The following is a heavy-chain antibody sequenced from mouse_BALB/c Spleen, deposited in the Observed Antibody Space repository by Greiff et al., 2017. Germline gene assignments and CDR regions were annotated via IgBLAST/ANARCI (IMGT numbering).Heavy chain of an antibody. V-gene: IGHV3-2*02. CDR3: ARLGQPYWYFDV. J-gene: IGHJ1*01. D-gene: IGHD3-3*01. CDR2: ISYSGST. Sequence: DVQLQESGPGLVKPSQSLSLTCTVTGYSITSDYAWNWIRQFPGNKLEWMGYISYSGSTSYNPSLKSRISITRDTSKNQFFLQLNSVTTEDTATYYCARLGQPYWYFDVWGAGTTVTVSS. CDR1: GYSITSDYA.